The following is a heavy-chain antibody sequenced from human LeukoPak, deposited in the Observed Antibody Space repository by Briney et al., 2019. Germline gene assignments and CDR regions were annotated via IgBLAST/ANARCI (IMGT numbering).Heavy chain of an antibody. J-gene: IGHJ4*02. D-gene: IGHD3-22*01. V-gene: IGHV1-18*01. Sequence: GASVTVSCKASGYTFNSYGISWVRQAPGQGLEWMGGISVYNGNTNSAQKLQGRVTMATDTSTSTAYMELRSLRSDDTAVYYCARDLYYDNSGYTGIDYWGQGTLVTVSS. CDR2: ISVYNGNT. CDR1: GYTFNSYG. CDR3: ARDLYYDNSGYTGIDY.